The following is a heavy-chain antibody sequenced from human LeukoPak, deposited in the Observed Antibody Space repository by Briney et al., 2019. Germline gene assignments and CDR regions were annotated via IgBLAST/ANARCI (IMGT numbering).Heavy chain of an antibody. Sequence: SETLSLTCTVSGGSISSYYWSWIRQPPGKGLEWIGYIYYSGSTNYNPSLKSRVTISVDTSKNQFSLKLSSVTAADTAAYYCARHYYDSSGYPYYYYYGMDVWGQGTTVTVSS. CDR3: ARHYYDSSGYPYYYYYGMDV. J-gene: IGHJ6*02. CDR1: GGSISSYY. D-gene: IGHD3-22*01. CDR2: IYYSGST. V-gene: IGHV4-59*08.